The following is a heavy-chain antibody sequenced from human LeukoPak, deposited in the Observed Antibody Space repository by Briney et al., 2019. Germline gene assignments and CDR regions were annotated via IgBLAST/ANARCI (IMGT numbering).Heavy chain of an antibody. Sequence: GGSLRLSCAASGFTFSSYAMSWVRQAPGKGLEWVSSISGSGNRTYYAGSVKGRFTISRDNSKITVYLQMNSLKAEDTAVYYCAKELYNYGDYGAEGLDVGGQGTTVTVS. CDR2: ISGSGNRT. CDR3: AKELYNYGDYGAEGLDV. CDR1: GFTFSSYA. J-gene: IGHJ6*02. V-gene: IGHV3-23*01. D-gene: IGHD4-17*01.